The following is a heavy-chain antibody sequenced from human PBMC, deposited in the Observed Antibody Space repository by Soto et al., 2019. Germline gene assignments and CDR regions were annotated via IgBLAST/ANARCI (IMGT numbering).Heavy chain of an antibody. J-gene: IGHJ4*02. D-gene: IGHD4-17*01. CDR3: ARGRLSAVTTRNLFHY. CDR2: INHSGST. V-gene: IGHV4-34*01. CDR1: GGSFSGYY. Sequence: SETLSLTCAVYGGSFSGYYWSWIRQPPWKGLEWIGEINHSGSTNYNPSLKSRVTISVDTSKNQFSLKLSSVTAADTAVYYCARGRLSAVTTRNLFHYWGQGTLVTVST.